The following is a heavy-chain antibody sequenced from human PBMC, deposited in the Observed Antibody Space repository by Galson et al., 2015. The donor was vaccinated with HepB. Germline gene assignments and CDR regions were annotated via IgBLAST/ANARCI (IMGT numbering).Heavy chain of an antibody. J-gene: IGHJ3*02. V-gene: IGHV3-30*04. CDR1: GFTFSSYA. Sequence: SLRLSCAASGFTFSSYAMHWVRQAPGKGLEWVAVISYDGSNKYYADSVKGRFTISRDNSKNTLYLQMNSLRAEDTAVYYCAREVRVGKLLWFGELFVAFDIWGQGTMVTVSS. CDR3: AREVRVGKLLWFGELFVAFDI. D-gene: IGHD3-10*01. CDR2: ISYDGSNK.